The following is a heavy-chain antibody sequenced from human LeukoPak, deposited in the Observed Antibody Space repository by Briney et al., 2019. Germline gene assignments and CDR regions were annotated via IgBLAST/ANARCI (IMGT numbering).Heavy chain of an antibody. V-gene: IGHV1-18*01. Sequence: ASVKVSCKASGYTFTSYGTSWVRQAPGQGLEWMGWISAYNGNTNYAQKLQGRVTMTTDTSTSTAYMELRSLRSDDTAVYYCARIRSTYAQDAFDIWGQGTMVTVSS. J-gene: IGHJ3*02. CDR3: ARIRSTYAQDAFDI. D-gene: IGHD2-2*01. CDR1: GYTFTSYG. CDR2: ISAYNGNT.